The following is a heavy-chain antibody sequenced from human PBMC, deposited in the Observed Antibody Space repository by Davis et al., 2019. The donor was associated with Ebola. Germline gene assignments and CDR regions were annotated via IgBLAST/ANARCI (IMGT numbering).Heavy chain of an antibody. V-gene: IGHV1-18*04. CDR1: GYTFTNYY. D-gene: IGHD2-8*01. CDR3: ARDSFCTYGVCNDRDFDY. Sequence: ASVKVSCKASGYTFTNYYMHWVRQAPGQGLQWMGWISPHNGNTNYAQKFQGRVTLTTDTSTSTAYMELRSLRSDDTAMYYCARDSFCTYGVCNDRDFDYWGQGTLVTVSS. J-gene: IGHJ4*02. CDR2: ISPHNGNT.